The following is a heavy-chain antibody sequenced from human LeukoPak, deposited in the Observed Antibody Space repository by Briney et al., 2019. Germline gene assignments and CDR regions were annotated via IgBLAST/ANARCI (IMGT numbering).Heavy chain of an antibody. D-gene: IGHD3-10*01. CDR2: IRYDGSNK. V-gene: IGHV3-30*02. CDR1: GFTFSSYG. Sequence: GGSLRLSCAASGFTFSSYGMHWVRQAPGKGLEWVAFIRYDGSNKYYADSVKGRFTISRDNSKNTLYLQMSSLRAEDTAVYYCAKDTRKLLWFGEPFSPPTPLAYWGQGTLVTVSS. J-gene: IGHJ4*02. CDR3: AKDTRKLLWFGEPFSPPTPLAY.